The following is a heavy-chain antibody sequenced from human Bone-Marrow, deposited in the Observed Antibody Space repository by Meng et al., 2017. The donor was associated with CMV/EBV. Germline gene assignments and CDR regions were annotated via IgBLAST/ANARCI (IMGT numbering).Heavy chain of an antibody. CDR2: ISWNSGSI. V-gene: IGHV3-9*01. Sequence: SLKISCAASGFTFDDYAMHWVRQAPGKGLEWVSGISWNSGSIGYADSVKGRFTISRDNAKNSLYLQMNSLRAEDTAVYYCARNAGDDSSGYYYRVSDGMDVWGQGTTVTVSS. D-gene: IGHD3-22*01. CDR3: ARNAGDDSSGYYYRVSDGMDV. J-gene: IGHJ6*02. CDR1: GFTFDDYA.